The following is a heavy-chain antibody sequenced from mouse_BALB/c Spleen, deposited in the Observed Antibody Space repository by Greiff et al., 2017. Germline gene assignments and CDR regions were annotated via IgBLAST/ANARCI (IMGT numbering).Heavy chain of an antibody. J-gene: IGHJ4*01. D-gene: IGHD2-10*01. Sequence: EVQGVESGGGLVQPGGSRKLSCAASGFTFSSFGMHWVRQAPEKGLEWVAYISSGSSTIYYADTVKGRFTISRDNPKNTLFLQMTSLRSEDTAMYYCARSPYYGNYYYAMDYWGQGTSVTVSS. CDR1: GFTFSSFG. CDR3: ARSPYYGNYYYAMDY. V-gene: IGHV5-17*02. CDR2: ISSGSSTI.